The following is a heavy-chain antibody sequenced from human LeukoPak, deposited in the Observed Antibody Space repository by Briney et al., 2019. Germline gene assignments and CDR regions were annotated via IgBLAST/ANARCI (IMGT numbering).Heavy chain of an antibody. CDR3: AREPAYSSSFDY. CDR1: GFTFSSYA. J-gene: IGHJ4*02. Sequence: GGSLGLSCAASGFTFSSYAMHWVRQAPGKGLEWVAVISYDGSNKYYADSVKGRFTISRDNSKNTLYLQMNSLRAEDTAVYYCAREPAYSSSFDYWGQGTLVTVSS. D-gene: IGHD6-13*01. V-gene: IGHV3-30-3*01. CDR2: ISYDGSNK.